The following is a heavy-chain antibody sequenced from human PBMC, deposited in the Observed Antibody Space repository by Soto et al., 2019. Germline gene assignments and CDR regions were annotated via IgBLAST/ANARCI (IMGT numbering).Heavy chain of an antibody. D-gene: IGHD3-9*01. CDR2: IIPILGIA. Sequence: QVQLVQSGAEVKKPGSSVKVSCKASGGTFSSYTISWVRQAPGQGLEWMGRIIPILGIANYAQKFQGRVTITADKSTSTAYMELRSLRSEYTAVYYCARDGSAVLRYFDWLPFDYWGQGTLVTVSS. J-gene: IGHJ4*02. CDR1: GGTFSSYT. CDR3: ARDGSAVLRYFDWLPFDY. V-gene: IGHV1-69*08.